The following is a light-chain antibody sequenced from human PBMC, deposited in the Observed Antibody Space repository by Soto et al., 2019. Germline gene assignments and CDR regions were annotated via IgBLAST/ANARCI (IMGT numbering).Light chain of an antibody. CDR1: QSVSSN. CDR2: GAS. V-gene: IGKV3-15*01. CDR3: QQYNNWPLT. J-gene: IGKJ4*01. Sequence: EIVMTQSPATLSVSPGERATLSCRASQSVSSNLAWSQQKPGQAPRLLIYGASTRATGIPARFSGSGSGTEFTLTISSLQSEDCAVYYCQQYNNWPLTFGGGTKVEIK.